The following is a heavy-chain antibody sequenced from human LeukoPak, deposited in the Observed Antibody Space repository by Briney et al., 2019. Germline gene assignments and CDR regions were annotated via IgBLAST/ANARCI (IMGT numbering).Heavy chain of an antibody. CDR1: GFSFRNYV. Sequence: PGGSLRLSCLGSGFSFRNYVMNWVRQAPGKGLEWLATIYGSGVSISYADSVKGRFTISRDNSNNTLYLQMSSLRAEDTAIYYCAKDLGWELPAEAFWGQGTLVTVSA. D-gene: IGHD1-26*01. V-gene: IGHV3-23*01. CDR2: IYGSGVSI. CDR3: AKDLGWELPAEAF. J-gene: IGHJ1*01.